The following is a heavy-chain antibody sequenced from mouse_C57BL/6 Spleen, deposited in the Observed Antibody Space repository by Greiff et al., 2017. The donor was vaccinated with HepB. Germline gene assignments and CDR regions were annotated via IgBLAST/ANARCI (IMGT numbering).Heavy chain of an antibody. CDR1: GYAFSSYW. V-gene: IGHV1-80*01. CDR3: ARSRSDDGYYLDY. D-gene: IGHD2-3*01. Sequence: VQLVESGAELVKPGASVKISCKASGYAFSSYWMNWVKQRPGKGLEWIGQIYPGDGDTNYNGKFKGKATLTADKSSSTAYMQLSSLTSEDSAVYFCARSRSDDGYYLDYWGQGTTLTVSS. CDR2: IYPGDGDT. J-gene: IGHJ2*01.